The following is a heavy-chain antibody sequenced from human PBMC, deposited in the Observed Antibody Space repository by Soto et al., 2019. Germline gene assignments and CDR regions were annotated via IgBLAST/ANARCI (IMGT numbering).Heavy chain of an antibody. V-gene: IGHV3-15*01. CDR3: TTFTNIAVAAKG. J-gene: IGHJ4*02. CDR2: IKSKTDGGTT. CDR1: GITFSNAW. D-gene: IGHD6-19*01. Sequence: EVQLVESGGGLVKPGGSLRLSCAASGITFSNAWMSWVRQAPGKGLEWVGRIKSKTDGGTTDYAAPVKGRFTISRDDSKNTLYLQMNSLKTEDTAVYYCTTFTNIAVAAKGWGQGTLVTVSS.